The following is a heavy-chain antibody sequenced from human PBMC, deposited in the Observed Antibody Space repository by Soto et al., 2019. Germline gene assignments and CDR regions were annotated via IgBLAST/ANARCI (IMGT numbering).Heavy chain of an antibody. D-gene: IGHD2-15*01. V-gene: IGHV4-34*01. CDR2: INHSGST. Sequence: PSETLSLTCAVYGGSFSGYYWSWIRQPPGKGLEWIGEINHSGSTNYNPSLKSRVTISVDTSKNQFSLKLSSVTAADTAVYYCARGYSSEYCSGGSCYSVGYFDYWGQGTLVTVSS. J-gene: IGHJ4*02. CDR1: GGSFSGYY. CDR3: ARGYSSEYCSGGSCYSVGYFDY.